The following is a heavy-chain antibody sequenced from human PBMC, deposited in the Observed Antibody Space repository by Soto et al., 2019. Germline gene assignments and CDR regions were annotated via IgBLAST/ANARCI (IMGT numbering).Heavy chain of an antibody. D-gene: IGHD3-3*01. CDR1: GFTFSNYW. V-gene: IGHV3-74*01. CDR2: INEDESNT. CDR3: ARGLFLDY. J-gene: IGHJ4*02. Sequence: EVQLVESGGGLVQPGGSLRLSCATSGFTFSNYWMHWVRQAPGKGPVWVSRINEDESNTNYADSVKGRFTIYRDNAKNTLYLQMNSLRADDTAVYYCARGLFLDYWGQGTRVNVSS.